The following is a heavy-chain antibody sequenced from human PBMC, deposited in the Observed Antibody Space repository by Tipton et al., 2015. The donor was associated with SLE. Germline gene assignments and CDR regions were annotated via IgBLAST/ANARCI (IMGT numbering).Heavy chain of an antibody. Sequence: SLRLSCAASGFTVRSNYMSWVRQAPGKGLEWVSVIYSGGSTYYADSVKGRFTISRDNSKNTLYLQMNSLRAEDTAVYYCARDRARDTSGWFDAFDIWGQGTMVTVSS. V-gene: IGHV3-66*02. J-gene: IGHJ3*02. CDR2: IYSGGST. CDR3: ARDRARDTSGWFDAFDI. CDR1: GFTVRSNY. D-gene: IGHD6-19*01.